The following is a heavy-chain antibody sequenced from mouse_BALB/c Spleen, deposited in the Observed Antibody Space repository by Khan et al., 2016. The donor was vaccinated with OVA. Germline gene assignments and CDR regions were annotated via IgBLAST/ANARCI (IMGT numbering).Heavy chain of an antibody. V-gene: IGHV2-6-5*01. CDR1: GFSLTDYG. Sequence: QVQLKESGPGLVAPSQCLSITCTVSGFSLTDYGVSWIRQPPGKGLEWLGVIWGGGSTYYNSALKSSLSISKDNSKSQVFLKMSSLQTDDTAMYYCAKGDWSYYDALDYWGQGTSVTVSS. J-gene: IGHJ4*01. CDR3: AKGDWSYYDALDY. CDR2: IWGGGST.